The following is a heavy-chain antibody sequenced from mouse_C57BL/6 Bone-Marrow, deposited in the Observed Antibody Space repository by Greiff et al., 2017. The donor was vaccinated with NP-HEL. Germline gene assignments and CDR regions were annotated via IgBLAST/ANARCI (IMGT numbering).Heavy chain of an antibody. Sequence: EVQLVESGGGLVQSGRSLRLSCATSGFTFSDFYMEWVRQAPGKGLEWIAASRNKANDYTTEYSASVKGRFIVSRDTSQSILYLQMNALRAEDTAINYCARDAGSSWFAYRGQGTLVTVSA. CDR2: SRNKANDYTT. D-gene: IGHD1-1*01. CDR3: ARDAGSSWFAY. CDR1: GFTFSDFY. V-gene: IGHV7-1*01. J-gene: IGHJ3*01.